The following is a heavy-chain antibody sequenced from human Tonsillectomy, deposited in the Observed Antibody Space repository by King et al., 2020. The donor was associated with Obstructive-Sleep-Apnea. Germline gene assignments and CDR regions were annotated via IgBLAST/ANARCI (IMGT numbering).Heavy chain of an antibody. CDR2: ISYSGST. V-gene: IGHV4-59*08. Sequence: VQLQESGPGLVKPSETLSLTCTVSGGSISSYYWSWIRQPPGQGLEWIGYISYSGSTNYNPSLKSRVTISVDTSKNQFSLKLSSVTAADTAVYYCARSLDSSGYYYTNYWGQGTLVTVSS. CDR3: ARSLDSSGYYYTNY. CDR1: GGSISSYY. D-gene: IGHD3-22*01. J-gene: IGHJ4*02.